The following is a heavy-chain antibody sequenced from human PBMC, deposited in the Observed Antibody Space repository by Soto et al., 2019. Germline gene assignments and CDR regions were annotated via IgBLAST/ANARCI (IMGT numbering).Heavy chain of an antibody. CDR2: IRAYHGNT. Sequence: QVQLVQSGAEVKKPGASVKVSCKASGYTFTSYGSSWVRQAPGQGLEWMGWIRAYHGNTNNAQKLQGSVTMTTDTSTRTAYMERRSLSSDDTAVYYCARDPGFRSDYWGQGTLVTVSS. V-gene: IGHV1-18*01. J-gene: IGHJ4*02. D-gene: IGHD3-9*01. CDR1: GYTFTSYG. CDR3: ARDPGFRSDY.